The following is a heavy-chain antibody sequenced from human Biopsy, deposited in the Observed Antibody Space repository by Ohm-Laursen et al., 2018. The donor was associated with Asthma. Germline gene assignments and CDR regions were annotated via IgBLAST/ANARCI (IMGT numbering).Heavy chain of an antibody. J-gene: IGHJ6*02. Sequence: LRLFCAASGFMFRSFGMHWVRQTPGKGLEWIGYIHHSGTSYFNPSLKSRVSFSRDTSKNQFSLKLTSVTAADTAVYYCAKIYDRLVLYGMDVWGQGTTVTVSS. CDR1: GFMFRSFGM. V-gene: IGHV4-31*02. D-gene: IGHD6-19*01. CDR2: IHHSGTS. CDR3: AKIYDRLVLYGMDV.